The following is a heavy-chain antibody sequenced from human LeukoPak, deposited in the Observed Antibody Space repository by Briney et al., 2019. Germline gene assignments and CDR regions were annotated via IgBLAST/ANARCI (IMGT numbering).Heavy chain of an antibody. CDR2: ITAGGGTT. CDR3: AKNNGGSGYSAADY. Sequence: PGGSLRVSCAASGFTFSSYAMTWVRQAPGKGPEWVSSITAGGGTTYYAESVKGRFTISRDNPKTTLYVQMNSLRAEDTAVYYCAKNNGGSGYSAADYWGQGTQDSLSS. D-gene: IGHD2-15*01. V-gene: IGHV3-23*01. CDR1: GFTFSSYA. J-gene: IGHJ4*02.